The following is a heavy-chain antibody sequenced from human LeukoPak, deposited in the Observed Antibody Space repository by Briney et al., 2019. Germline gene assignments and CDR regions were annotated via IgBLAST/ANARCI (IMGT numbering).Heavy chain of an antibody. V-gene: IGHV4-34*01. CDR2: INHSGST. CDR1: GGSFSGYY. CDR3: ARDPASQYSYGRTRTSN. Sequence: ASETLSLTCAVYGGSFSGYYWSWIRQPPGKGLEWIGEINHSGSTNYNPSLKSRVTISVDTSKNQFSLKLSSVTAADTAVYYCARDPASQYSYGRTRTSNWGQGTLVTVSS. J-gene: IGHJ4*02. D-gene: IGHD5-18*01.